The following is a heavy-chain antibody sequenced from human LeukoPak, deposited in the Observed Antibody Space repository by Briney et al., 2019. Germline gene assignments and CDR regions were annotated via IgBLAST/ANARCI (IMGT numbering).Heavy chain of an antibody. Sequence: SETLSLTCAVYGGSFSGYYWSWIRQPPGKGLEWIGEINHSGSTNYNPSLKSRVTISVDTSKNQFSLKLSSVTAADTAVYYCARRSSSGWYDFDYWGQGTLVTVSS. CDR1: GGSFSGYY. V-gene: IGHV4-34*01. CDR2: INHSGST. J-gene: IGHJ4*02. CDR3: ARRSSSGWYDFDY. D-gene: IGHD6-19*01.